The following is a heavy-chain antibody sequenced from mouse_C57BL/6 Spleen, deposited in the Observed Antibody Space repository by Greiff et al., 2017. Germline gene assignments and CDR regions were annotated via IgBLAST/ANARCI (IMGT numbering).Heavy chain of an antibody. J-gene: IGHJ1*03. CDR3: AREDYYGSHWYFDV. Sequence: VKVVESGPELVKPGASVKISCKASGYAFSSSWMNWVKQRPGKGLEWIGRIYPGDGDTNYNGKFKGKATLTADKSSSTAYMQLSSLTSEDSAVYFCAREDYYGSHWYFDVWGTGTTVTVSS. V-gene: IGHV1-82*01. CDR2: IYPGDGDT. CDR1: GYAFSSSW. D-gene: IGHD1-1*01.